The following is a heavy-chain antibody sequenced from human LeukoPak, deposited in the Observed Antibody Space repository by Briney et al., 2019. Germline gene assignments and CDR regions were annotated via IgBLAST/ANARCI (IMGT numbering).Heavy chain of an antibody. Sequence: GESLKISCKGSGYSFTSYWIDWVRQIPGKGLEWMGIIYPGDSDTRYSPSFQGQVTISADKSISTAYLQWSSLKASDTAMYYCARPRLPNYYYYGMDVWGQGTTVTVSS. CDR1: GYSFTSYW. J-gene: IGHJ6*02. V-gene: IGHV5-51*01. D-gene: IGHD5-12*01. CDR3: ARPRLPNYYYYGMDV. CDR2: IYPGDSDT.